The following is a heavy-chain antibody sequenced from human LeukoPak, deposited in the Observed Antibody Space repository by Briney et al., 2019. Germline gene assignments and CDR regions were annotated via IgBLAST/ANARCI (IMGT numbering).Heavy chain of an antibody. CDR2: IYPGDSDA. CDR1: GYSFTSYW. J-gene: IGHJ4*02. CDR3: ARRRDLYSGSYYPFDY. D-gene: IGHD1-26*01. Sequence: GESLKISCKGSGYSFTSYWIAWVRQMPGKGLEWMGIIYPGDSDARYSPSFQGQVTISADKSVSTAYLQWSSPKASDTAMYYCARRRDLYSGSYYPFDYWGQGTLVTVSS. V-gene: IGHV5-51*01.